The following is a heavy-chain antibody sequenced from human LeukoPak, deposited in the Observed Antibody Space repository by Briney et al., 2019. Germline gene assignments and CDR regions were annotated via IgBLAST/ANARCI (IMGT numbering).Heavy chain of an antibody. J-gene: IGHJ4*02. Sequence: SQILSLTCTVSGTSISGSNYYWAWIRQPAGNELEWIGRIYFSGSTNYNPSLKSRVTLSVHTSRNQFSLKVNSVTAADTAVYYCARYDYGANFDLWGQGTLVTVSS. D-gene: IGHD4/OR15-4a*01. CDR3: ARYDYGANFDL. CDR1: GTSISGSNYY. CDR2: IYFSGST. V-gene: IGHV4-61*02.